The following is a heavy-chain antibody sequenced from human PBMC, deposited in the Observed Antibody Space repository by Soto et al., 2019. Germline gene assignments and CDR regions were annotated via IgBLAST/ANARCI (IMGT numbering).Heavy chain of an antibody. CDR3: ARGQYYYDSSGYYLGH. Sequence: QVQLVESGGGVVQPGRSLRLSCAASGFTFSSYGMHWVRQAPGKGLEWVAVIWYDGSNKYYADSVKGRFTISRDNSKNTLYLQMNSLRAEDTAVYYCARGQYYYDSSGYYLGHSGQGTLVTVSS. CDR2: IWYDGSNK. J-gene: IGHJ1*01. V-gene: IGHV3-33*01. CDR1: GFTFSSYG. D-gene: IGHD3-22*01.